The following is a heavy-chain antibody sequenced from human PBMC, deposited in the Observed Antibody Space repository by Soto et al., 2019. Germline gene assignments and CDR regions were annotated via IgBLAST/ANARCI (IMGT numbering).Heavy chain of an antibody. D-gene: IGHD3-10*01. CDR1: GYSFTNYG. Sequence: QVQLVQSGAEVKKPGASVKVSCKASGYSFTNYGIAWVRQAPGQGLEWMGWISAYNGYTYYTQKFQGRVTMTTDTSTSTAYMELRSPRFDDTAVYYWASGYNSGSYSIGLGNWFDPWGQGTLVTVSS. J-gene: IGHJ5*02. CDR3: ASGYNSGSYSIGLGNWFDP. CDR2: ISAYNGYT. V-gene: IGHV1-18*01.